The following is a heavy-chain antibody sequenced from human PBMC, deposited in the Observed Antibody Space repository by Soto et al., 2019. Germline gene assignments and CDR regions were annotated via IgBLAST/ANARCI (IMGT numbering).Heavy chain of an antibody. CDR3: ALSRSPYSSNNSGYGSQGYSDGLYV. CDR2: IIPIVGTT. J-gene: IGHJ6*02. Sequence: SVKVSCKASGGIFSSNAISWVRQAPGQGLEWMGGIIPIVGTTKYAQKFQGRVTITADESTSTAYMELSSLRSEDTAVYYCALSRSPYSSNNSGYGSQGYSDGLYVWGQGTTVTVSS. V-gene: IGHV1-69*13. D-gene: IGHD5-12*01. CDR1: GGIFSSNA.